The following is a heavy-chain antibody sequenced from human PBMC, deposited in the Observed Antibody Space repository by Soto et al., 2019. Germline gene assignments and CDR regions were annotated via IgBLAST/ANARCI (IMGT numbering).Heavy chain of an antibody. CDR1: GGSISSSNW. CDR3: ARVRLWFGEFYYGMDV. D-gene: IGHD3-10*01. CDR2: IYHSGST. J-gene: IGHJ6*02. V-gene: IGHV4-4*02. Sequence: PSETLSLTFAVSGGSISSSNWWSWVRQPPGKGLEWIGEIYHSGSTNYNPSLKSRVTISVDKSKNQFSLKLSSVTAADTAVYYCARVRLWFGEFYYGMDVWGQGTTVS.